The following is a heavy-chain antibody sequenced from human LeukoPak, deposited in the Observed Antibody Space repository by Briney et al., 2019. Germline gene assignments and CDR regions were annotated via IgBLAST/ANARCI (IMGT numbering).Heavy chain of an antibody. V-gene: IGHV1-18*01. CDR1: GYTFTSYG. J-gene: IGHJ3*02. D-gene: IGHD3-10*01. Sequence: EASVKVSCKASGYTFTSYGISWVRQAPGQGLEWMGWISAYNGNTNYAQKLQGRVTMTTDTSTSTAYMELSSLRSEDTAVYYCASAFNYYGSGSYYNPYAFDIWGQGTMVTVSS. CDR2: ISAYNGNT. CDR3: ASAFNYYGSGSYYNPYAFDI.